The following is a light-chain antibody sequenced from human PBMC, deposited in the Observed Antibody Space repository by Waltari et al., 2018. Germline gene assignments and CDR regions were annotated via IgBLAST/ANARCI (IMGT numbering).Light chain of an antibody. CDR1: QSISSW. Sequence: DIQMTQSPSTLSASVGDRVTITCRASQSISSWLAWYQQIPGKAPKLLIYRASILESGVPLRFSGSGSGTEFTLTISSLQPDDFATYYGQQYSSYSTFGQGTKVEIK. V-gene: IGKV1-5*03. J-gene: IGKJ1*01. CDR2: RAS. CDR3: QQYSSYST.